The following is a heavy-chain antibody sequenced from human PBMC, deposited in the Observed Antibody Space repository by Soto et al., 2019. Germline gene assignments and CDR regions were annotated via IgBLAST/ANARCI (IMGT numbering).Heavy chain of an antibody. CDR3: ASVSPTTWATIHY. J-gene: IGHJ4*02. Sequence: QVQLVQSGAEVKKPGASVKVSCKASGYTFTSDAISWVRQAPGQGLEWMGGISVYNRKTNYGDKFKERVSMSTDTSTNTAYLELSSLRSDDTAMYYCASVSPTTWATIHYWGQGTLVTVSS. CDR2: ISVYNRKT. D-gene: IGHD1-1*01. V-gene: IGHV1-18*01. CDR1: GYTFTSDA.